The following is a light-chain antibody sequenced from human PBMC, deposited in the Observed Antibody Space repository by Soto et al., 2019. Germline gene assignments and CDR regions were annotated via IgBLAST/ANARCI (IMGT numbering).Light chain of an antibody. Sequence: QTVVTQEPSLTVSPGGTITLTCASSTGAVTSGNYPSWFQQKPGQAPRTLIYTTNSRHSWTPARFSGSLLGGKAALTLSGVQPEDEADYYCLLYYGGAHLVFGGGTKLTVL. J-gene: IGLJ2*01. CDR3: LLYYGGAHLV. CDR1: TGAVTSGNY. CDR2: TTN. V-gene: IGLV7-43*01.